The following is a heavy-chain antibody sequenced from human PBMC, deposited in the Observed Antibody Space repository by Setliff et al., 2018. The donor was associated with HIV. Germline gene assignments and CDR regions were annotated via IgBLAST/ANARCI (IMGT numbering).Heavy chain of an antibody. CDR1: GYTFTGYA. V-gene: IGHV1-18*03. Sequence: ASVKVSCKASGYTFTGYAISWVRQAPGQGLEWLGWISAYNGDTNYAQKVQGRVSMTIDTSTSTAYMVLRSLRSDDMAVYYCARRGVFDAFDIWGQGTMVTVSS. D-gene: IGHD6-13*01. CDR3: ARRGVFDAFDI. J-gene: IGHJ3*02. CDR2: ISAYNGDT.